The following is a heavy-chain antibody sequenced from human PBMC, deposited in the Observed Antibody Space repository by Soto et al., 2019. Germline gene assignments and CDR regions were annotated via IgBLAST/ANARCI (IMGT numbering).Heavy chain of an antibody. V-gene: IGHV4-30-4*02. CDR1: GDSIGRGNKY. CDR2: IFSSGTT. CDR3: ARVPSPFDFYYAMDV. Sequence: SETLSLTCTVSGDSIGRGNKYWSWIRQAPGKGLEWIGYIFSSGTTYYNPSLKSRLTMSLDTSQNQFSLKLNSVTAADTAVYFCARVPSPFDFYYAMDVWGQGTTVT. J-gene: IGHJ6*02. D-gene: IGHD3-16*01.